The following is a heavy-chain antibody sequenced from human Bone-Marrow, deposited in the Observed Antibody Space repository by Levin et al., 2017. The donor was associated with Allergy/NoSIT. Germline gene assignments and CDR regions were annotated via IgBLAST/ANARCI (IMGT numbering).Heavy chain of an antibody. CDR2: IHNSGST. Sequence: PGGSLRLSCTVSGGSVSSGIYYWSWIRQPPGKGLEWIGYIHNSGSTKYNSFLESRVTISVDTSKNQFSLKLSSVTAADTAVYYCAREKGWNVDYWGQGTLVTVSS. CDR1: GGSVSSGIYY. CDR3: AREKGWNVDY. V-gene: IGHV4-61*01. J-gene: IGHJ4*02. D-gene: IGHD1-1*01.